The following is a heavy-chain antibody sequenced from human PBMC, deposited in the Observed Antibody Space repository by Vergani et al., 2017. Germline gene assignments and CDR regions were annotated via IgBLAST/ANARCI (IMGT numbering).Heavy chain of an antibody. J-gene: IGHJ6*02. CDR2: IYSGGST. CDR3: ARDNSLNGMDV. Sequence: EVQLVESGGGLVKPGGSLRLSCAASGFTVSSNYMSWVRQAPGKGLEWVSVIYSGGSTYYADSVKGRFTISRDNSKSTLYLQMNSLRAEDTAVYYCARDNSLNGMDVWGQGTTVTVSS. CDR1: GFTVSSNY. D-gene: IGHD2-21*01. V-gene: IGHV3-53*01.